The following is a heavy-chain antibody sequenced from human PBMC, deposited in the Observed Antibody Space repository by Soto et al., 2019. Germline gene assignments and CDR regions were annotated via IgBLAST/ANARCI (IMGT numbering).Heavy chain of an antibody. D-gene: IGHD3-3*01. J-gene: IGHJ6*02. CDR1: GGTFSSYA. CDR3: ARRGEYDFWSGYYPDYYYGMDV. V-gene: IGHV1-69*06. CDR2: IIPIFGTA. Sequence: ASVKVSCKASGGTFSSYAISWVRQAPGQGLEWMGGIIPIFGTANYAQKFQGRVTITADKSTSTAYMELSSLRSEDTAVYYCARRGEYDFWSGYYPDYYYGMDVWGQGTTVTVS.